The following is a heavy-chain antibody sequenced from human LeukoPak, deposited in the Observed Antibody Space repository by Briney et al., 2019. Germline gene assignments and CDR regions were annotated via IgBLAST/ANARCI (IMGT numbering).Heavy chain of an antibody. Sequence: QTLSLTCAISGDSVSSNSAAWNWIRQSPSRGLEWLGRTYYRSKWFNDYHLSMKSRITIQVDTFKNHFSLQLKSVTPEDTAVYYCVRDSGYGLDAFDIWGQGTKVTVSS. CDR2: TYYRSKWFN. J-gene: IGHJ3*02. V-gene: IGHV6-1*01. CDR1: GDSVSSNSAA. CDR3: VRDSGYGLDAFDI. D-gene: IGHD5-12*01.